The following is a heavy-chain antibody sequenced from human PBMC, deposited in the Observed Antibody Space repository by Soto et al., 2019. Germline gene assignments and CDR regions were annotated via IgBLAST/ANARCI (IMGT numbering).Heavy chain of an antibody. J-gene: IGHJ3*02. CDR3: ATDGNKPRGTGTDAFDI. D-gene: IGHD1-1*01. CDR2: FDPEDGET. V-gene: IGHV1-24*01. CDR1: GYTLTELS. Sequence: ASVKVSCKVSGYTLTELSMHWVRQAPGKGLEWMGGFDPEDGETIYAQKFQGRVTMTEDTSTDTAYMELSSLRSEDTAVYYCATDGNKPRGTGTDAFDIWGQGTMVTVSS.